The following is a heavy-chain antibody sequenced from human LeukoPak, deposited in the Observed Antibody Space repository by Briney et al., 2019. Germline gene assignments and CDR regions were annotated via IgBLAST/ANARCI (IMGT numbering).Heavy chain of an antibody. CDR2: INPNSGGT. D-gene: IGHD3-16*01. CDR1: GYTFTGYY. V-gene: IGHV1-2*02. Sequence: ASVKVSCKASGYTFTGYYMHWVRQAPGQGLEWMGWINPNSGGTNYAQKFQGRVTMTRDTSISTAYMELSRLRSDDTAVYYCARDRGGSAPVGYWGQGTLVTVSS. CDR3: ARDRGGSAPVGY. J-gene: IGHJ4*02.